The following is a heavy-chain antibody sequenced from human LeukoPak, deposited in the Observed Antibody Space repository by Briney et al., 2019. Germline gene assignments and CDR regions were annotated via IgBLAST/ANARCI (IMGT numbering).Heavy chain of an antibody. CDR2: VYYSGST. Sequence: SETLSLTCTVSGGSISSYYWSWIRQPPGKGLEWIGYVYYSGSTNYNPSLKSRVTISLDTSKNQFSLQLSSVTAADTAVYFCARQRSSTWSLGYWGQGTLVTVSS. CDR3: ARQRSSTWSLGY. J-gene: IGHJ4*02. CDR1: GGSISSYY. V-gene: IGHV4-59*08. D-gene: IGHD6-13*01.